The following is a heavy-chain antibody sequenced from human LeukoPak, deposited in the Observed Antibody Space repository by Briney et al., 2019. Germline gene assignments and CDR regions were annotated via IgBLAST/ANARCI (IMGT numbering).Heavy chain of an antibody. Sequence: SETLSLTCSVAGESISRGSYSWSWIRQPPGRGLEWIGYIYYTGSTYYNPSLKSRLTISADTSNNQFSLKLSSVTAADTAVYYCAGEVVMINAGGGSRFYFDYWGQGILVTVSS. J-gene: IGHJ4*02. CDR1: GESISRGSYS. D-gene: IGHD3-22*01. CDR2: IYYTGST. V-gene: IGHV4-30-2*01. CDR3: AGEVVMINAGGGSRFYFDY.